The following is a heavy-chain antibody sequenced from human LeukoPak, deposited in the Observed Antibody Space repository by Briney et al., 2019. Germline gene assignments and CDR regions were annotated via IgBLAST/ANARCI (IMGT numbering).Heavy chain of an antibody. J-gene: IGHJ4*02. CDR1: GFTFDDYA. Sequence: GGSLRLSCTASGFTFDDYAMHWVRQAPGKGLEWVSVISGSGGSTYYAESVKGRFTISRDKSKNTLYLQMNSLRAEDTAVYYCAKTRSWYYFDYWGQGTLVTVSS. D-gene: IGHD6-13*01. V-gene: IGHV3-23*01. CDR3: AKTRSWYYFDY. CDR2: ISGSGGST.